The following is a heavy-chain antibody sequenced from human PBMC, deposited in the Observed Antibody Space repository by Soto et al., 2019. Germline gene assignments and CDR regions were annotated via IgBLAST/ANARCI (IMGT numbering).Heavy chain of an antibody. D-gene: IGHD6-19*01. CDR1: GFTFSSYT. Sequence: HPGGSLRLSCAASGFTFSSYTMSWVRQAPGKGLEWVSPISYSGSSTYYADSVKGRFTISRDNSKNTLYLQMNSLRAEDTAVYYGGKDKEGQGLVKIDGFDILGQG. V-gene: IGHV3-23*01. CDR3: GKDKEGQGLVKIDGFDI. J-gene: IGHJ3*02. CDR2: ISYSGSST.